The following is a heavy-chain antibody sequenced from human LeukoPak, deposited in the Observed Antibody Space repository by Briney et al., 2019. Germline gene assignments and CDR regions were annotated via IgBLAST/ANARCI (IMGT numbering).Heavy chain of an antibody. CDR1: GDSLNDYY. V-gene: IGHV1-2*02. J-gene: IGHJ6*03. CDR2: INPNSGGT. D-gene: IGHD3-3*01. Sequence: GASVKVSCKASGDSLNDYYIHWVRQAPGQGLEWMGGINPNSGGTNSAQKFQGRVTMTRDTTIGTVYMEVTGLRTDDPAVYYCASGFGVNYFFYLDVWGKGTTVTVSS. CDR3: ASGFGVNYFFYLDV.